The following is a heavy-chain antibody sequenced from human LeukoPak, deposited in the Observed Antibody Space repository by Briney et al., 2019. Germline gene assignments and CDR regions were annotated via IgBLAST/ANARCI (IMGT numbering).Heavy chain of an antibody. J-gene: IGHJ6*02. CDR3: ARGGGLDV. CDR1: GFTFSSYW. CDR2: IYHNGNVN. V-gene: IGHV3-7*03. D-gene: IGHD3-16*01. Sequence: GGSLRLSCAASGFTFSSYWMNWARQAPGKGLEWVASIYHNGNVNYYVDSVKGRFTISRDNAKNSLYLQMSNLRAEDTAVYFCARGGGLDVWGQGATVTVSS.